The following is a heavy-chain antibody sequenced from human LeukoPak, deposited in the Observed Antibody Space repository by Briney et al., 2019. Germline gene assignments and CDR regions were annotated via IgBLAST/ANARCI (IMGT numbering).Heavy chain of an antibody. J-gene: IGHJ4*02. Sequence: GGSLRPSCAASGFTFSSYAMSWVRQAPGKGLEWVSAISGSGGSTYYADSVKGRFTISRDNSKNTLYLQMNSLRAEDTAVYYCAKAHYDSSGYYYCSFDYWGQGTLVTVSS. CDR1: GFTFSSYA. CDR2: ISGSGGST. CDR3: AKAHYDSSGYYYCSFDY. D-gene: IGHD3-22*01. V-gene: IGHV3-23*01.